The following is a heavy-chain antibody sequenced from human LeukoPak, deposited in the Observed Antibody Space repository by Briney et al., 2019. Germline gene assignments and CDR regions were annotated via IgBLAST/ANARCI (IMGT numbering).Heavy chain of an antibody. V-gene: IGHV1-2*06. D-gene: IGHD1-1*01. CDR1: GYTFTGYY. J-gene: IGHJ4*02. Sequence: ASVKVSCKASGYTFTGYYMHWVRQAPGQGLEWMGRINPNSGGTNYAQKFQGRVTMTRDTSISTAYMELSRLRSDDTAVYYCARVPVTFNWNDSLWSFDYWGQGTLVTVSS. CDR3: ARVPVTFNWNDSLWSFDY. CDR2: INPNSGGT.